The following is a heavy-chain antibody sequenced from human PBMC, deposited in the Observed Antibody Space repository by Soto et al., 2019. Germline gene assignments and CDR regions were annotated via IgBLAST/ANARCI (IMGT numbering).Heavy chain of an antibody. V-gene: IGHV3-21*01. CDR2: ISSSSSYI. J-gene: IGHJ4*02. CDR3: ARGGYGYNWNWWSY. D-gene: IGHD1-7*01. Sequence: EVQLVESGGGLVKPGGSLRLSCAASGFTFSSYSMNLVRQAPGKGLEWVSSISSSSSYIYYADSVKGRFTISRDNAKNSLYLQMNSLRAEDTAVYYCARGGYGYNWNWWSYWGQGTLVTVSS. CDR1: GFTFSSYS.